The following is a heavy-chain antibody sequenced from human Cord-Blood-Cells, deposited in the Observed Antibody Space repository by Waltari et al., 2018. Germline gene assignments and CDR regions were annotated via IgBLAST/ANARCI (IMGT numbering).Heavy chain of an antibody. CDR2: IYNSGST. D-gene: IGHD3-10*01. Sequence: QLHLHKSGPGLVKPSETLSLTCTVSAGSISSSSYYWGWIRQPPGKGLEWIGSIYNSGSTYYNPSHKSRVTISVDTSKTQFSLKLSSGTAADTAVYSCARHRDLAWYFDYWGQGTLVTVSS. V-gene: IGHV4-39*01. CDR3: ARHRDLAWYFDY. CDR1: AGSISSSSYY. J-gene: IGHJ4*02.